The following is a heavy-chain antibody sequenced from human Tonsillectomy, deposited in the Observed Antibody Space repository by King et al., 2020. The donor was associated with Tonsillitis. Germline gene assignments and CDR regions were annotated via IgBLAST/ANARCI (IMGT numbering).Heavy chain of an antibody. CDR2: IYWDDDK. D-gene: IGHD4-23*01. Sequence: TLKESGPTLVKPTQTLTLTCSFSGFSLSTTLVGVAWIRQPPGKALEWLALIYWDDDKRYSPSLKTMLTITKDTPKNQVVLTMTNMDPVDTATYYCARARGGGNSPLFDYWGQGTLVTVSS. CDR1: GFSLSTTLVG. CDR3: ARARGGGNSPLFDY. V-gene: IGHV2-5*02. J-gene: IGHJ4*02.